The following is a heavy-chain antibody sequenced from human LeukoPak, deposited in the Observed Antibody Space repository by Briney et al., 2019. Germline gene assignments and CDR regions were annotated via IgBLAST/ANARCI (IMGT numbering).Heavy chain of an antibody. J-gene: IGHJ4*02. Sequence: GGSLRLSCAASGFTFSIYAMSWVRQAPGKGLQWVSSITSSGDGTYYADSVKGRFTISRDNSENMLYLQMNSLRVEDTAVYFCAKDRLNYCGSNGHYYRRDGDYWGQGTLVTVYS. CDR2: ITSSGDGT. CDR1: GFTFSIYA. CDR3: AKDRLNYCGSNGHYYRRDGDY. V-gene: IGHV3-23*01. D-gene: IGHD3-22*01.